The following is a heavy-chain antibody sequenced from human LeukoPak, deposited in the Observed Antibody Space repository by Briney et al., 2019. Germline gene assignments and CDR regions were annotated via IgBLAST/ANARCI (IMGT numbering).Heavy chain of an antibody. J-gene: IGHJ4*02. CDR2: ISSSSSYI. CDR1: GFTFSSYS. V-gene: IGHV3-21*01. CDR3: ARDHDIVVVTASRPDS. D-gene: IGHD2-21*02. Sequence: GGSLRLSCAASGFTFSSYSMNWVRQAPGKGLEWVSSISSSSSYIDYADSVKGRFTISRDNAKNSLYLQMNSLRAEDTAVYFCARDHDIVVVTASRPDSWGQGTPGHRLL.